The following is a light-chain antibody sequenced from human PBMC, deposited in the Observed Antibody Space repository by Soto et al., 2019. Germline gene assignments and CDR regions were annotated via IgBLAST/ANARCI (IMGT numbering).Light chain of an antibody. CDR1: QSVSSSY. Sequence: EIALTQSPGTLSLSPGERATLSCRASQSVSSSYLAWYQQKPGQAPRLLIYETSSRATGIPDRFSGSGSQTDFTLTISRLEPEDFAVYYCQQYGTSPRTFGQGTKVDIK. CDR2: ETS. CDR3: QQYGTSPRT. V-gene: IGKV3-20*01. J-gene: IGKJ1*01.